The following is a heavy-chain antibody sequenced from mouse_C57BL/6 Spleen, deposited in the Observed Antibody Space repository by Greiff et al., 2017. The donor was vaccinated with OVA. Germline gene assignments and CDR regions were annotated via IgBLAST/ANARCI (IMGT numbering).Heavy chain of an antibody. CDR3: ARGEGLLRYSYAMDY. Sequence: QVQLQQPGTELVKPGASVKLSCKASGYTFTSYWMHWVKQRPGQGLEWIGNINPSNGGTNYNEKFKSKATLTEDKSSSTAYMQLSRLTSEDSAVYYWARGEGLLRYSYAMDYWGQGTSVTVSS. D-gene: IGHD1-1*01. CDR2: INPSNGGT. J-gene: IGHJ4*01. V-gene: IGHV1-53*01. CDR1: GYTFTSYW.